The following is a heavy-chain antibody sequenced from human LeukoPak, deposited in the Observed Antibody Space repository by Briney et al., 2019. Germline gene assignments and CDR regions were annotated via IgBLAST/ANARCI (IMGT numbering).Heavy chain of an antibody. CDR3: ARGPYGVYSGDYYYYYYMDV. CDR1: GGTFNNYV. CDR2: IIPMSGTS. V-gene: IGHV1-69*13. J-gene: IGHJ6*03. D-gene: IGHD4-17*01. Sequence: SVKVSCKASGGTFNNYVISWVRQAPGQGLEWMGGIIPMSGTSKYTQRFQGRVTITADGSTNTAYMELSSLGSDDTAVYYCARGPYGVYSGDYYYYYYMDVWGKGTTVTVSS.